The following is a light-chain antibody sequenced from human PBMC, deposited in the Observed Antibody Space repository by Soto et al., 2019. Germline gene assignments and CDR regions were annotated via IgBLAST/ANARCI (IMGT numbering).Light chain of an antibody. CDR3: QQYAYSPLT. CDR2: GAS. V-gene: IGKV3-20*01. Sequence: ENVLTQSPGTLSLSPGEGATLSCRASQSVGSNYLAWYQQKPGQAPRLLIYGASSRATGIPDRFSGSGSGTDFTLTISRLEPEDFAMYYCQQYAYSPLTFGGGTKWIS. CDR1: QSVGSNY. J-gene: IGKJ4*01.